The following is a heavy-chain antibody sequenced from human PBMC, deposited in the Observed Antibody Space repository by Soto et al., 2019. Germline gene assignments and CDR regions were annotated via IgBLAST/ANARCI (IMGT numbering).Heavy chain of an antibody. CDR2: ISNSGGGT. D-gene: IGHD2-2*01. CDR1: GFTFSSYA. J-gene: IGHJ4*02. V-gene: IGHV3-23*01. CDR3: ANRVYHGDFDY. Sequence: EVQLLESGGGLVQPGGSLRLSCAASGFTFSSYAMSWVRQAPGKGLEWVSGISNSGGGTYYADSVKGRFTLSRDKSKNTLYLQMNSLRADDTAVYYCANRVYHGDFDYWGQGTLVTVSS.